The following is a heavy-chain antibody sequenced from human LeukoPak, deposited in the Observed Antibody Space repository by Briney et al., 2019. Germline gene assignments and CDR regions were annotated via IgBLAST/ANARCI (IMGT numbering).Heavy chain of an antibody. V-gene: IGHV4-59*01. CDR2: IYYSGST. CDR1: GGSISSYY. CDR3: AGGGGAAAGTYFYYYYGMDV. J-gene: IGHJ6*02. Sequence: SETLSLTCTVSGGSISSYYWSWIRQPPGKGLEWIGYIYYSGSTNYNPSFKSRVTISVDTSKNQFSLKLSSVTAADTAVYYCAGGGGAAAGTYFYYYYGMDVWGQGTTVTVSS. D-gene: IGHD6-13*01.